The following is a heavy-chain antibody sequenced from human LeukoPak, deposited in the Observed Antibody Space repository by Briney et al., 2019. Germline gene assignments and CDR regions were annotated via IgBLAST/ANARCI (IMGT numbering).Heavy chain of an antibody. J-gene: IGHJ4*02. D-gene: IGHD1-26*01. CDR2: ISRASSSI. CDR3: VRESPGAAGY. CDR1: GFTFSSYS. V-gene: IGHV3-21*01. Sequence: GSLRLSCAASGFTFSSYSMNWVRQAPGKGLEWVSFISRASSSIYYADSVKGQFSISRDNAKNSLYLQMNSLRADDTAVYYCVRESPGAAGYWGQGALVTVSS.